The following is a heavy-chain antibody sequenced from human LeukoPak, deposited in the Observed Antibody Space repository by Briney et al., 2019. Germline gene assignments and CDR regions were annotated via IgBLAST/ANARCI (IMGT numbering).Heavy chain of an antibody. CDR3: ARDVWVCSGGSCYSDAFDI. Sequence: SETLSLTCIVSGDSISSGYYWSWIRQPPGKGLEWIGYIDYSGNTYYNPSLKGRVSMSVDTSKNQFSLKLSSVTAADTAVYYCARDVWVCSGGSCYSDAFDIWGQGTMVTVSS. CDR2: IDYSGNT. J-gene: IGHJ3*02. D-gene: IGHD2-15*01. V-gene: IGHV4-30-4*08. CDR1: GDSISSGYY.